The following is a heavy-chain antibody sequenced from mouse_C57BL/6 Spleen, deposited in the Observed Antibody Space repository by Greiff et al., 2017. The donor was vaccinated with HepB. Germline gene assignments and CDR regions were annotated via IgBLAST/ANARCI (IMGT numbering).Heavy chain of an antibody. D-gene: IGHD4-1*01. CDR3: ARRELTGPFAY. V-gene: IGHV5-17*01. Sequence: EVHLVESGGGLVKPGGSLKLSCAASGFTFSDYGMHWVRQAPEKGLEWVAYISSGSSTIYYADTVKGRFTISRDNAKNTLFLQMTSLGSEDTAMYYCARRELTGPFAYWGQGTLVTVSA. CDR2: ISSGSSTI. J-gene: IGHJ3*01. CDR1: GFTFSDYG.